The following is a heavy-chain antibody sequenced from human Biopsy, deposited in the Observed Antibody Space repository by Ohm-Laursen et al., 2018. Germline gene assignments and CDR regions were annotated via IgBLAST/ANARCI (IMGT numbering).Heavy chain of an antibody. CDR3: GRAVRNQLLTDP. D-gene: IGHD1-7*01. CDR1: GYTFTSYD. V-gene: IGHV1-8*01. Sequence: ASVKVSCKASGYTFTSYDITWVRQASGHGPEWIGWLNPVSGNSNFGQKVRGRVTVTSDTSISTDYMELSGLTSDDTATYYCGRAVRNQLLTDPWGQGTLVTVTS. J-gene: IGHJ5*02. CDR2: LNPVSGNS.